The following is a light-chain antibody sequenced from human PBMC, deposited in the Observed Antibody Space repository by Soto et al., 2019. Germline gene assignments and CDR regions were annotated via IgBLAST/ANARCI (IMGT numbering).Light chain of an antibody. J-gene: IGKJ5*01. CDR2: GAS. Sequence: EIVLTQSPGTLSLSPGEGATLFCRASQSISSAYLAWYQQKPGQAPRLLIYGASSRATRIPDRFSGSGSGTDFTLTISRLEPEDFAVYYCQQYGGSITFGQGTRLEIE. V-gene: IGKV3-20*01. CDR3: QQYGGSIT. CDR1: QSISSAY.